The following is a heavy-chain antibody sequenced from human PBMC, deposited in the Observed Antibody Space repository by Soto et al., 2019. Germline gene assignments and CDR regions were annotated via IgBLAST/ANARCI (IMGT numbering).Heavy chain of an antibody. CDR1: GGSISNSY. Sequence: SETLSLTCTVSGGSISNSYWGWIRQPPGKGLEWIGGIYYSGSTYYNPSLKSRVTISVDTSKNQFSLKLSSVTAADTAVYYCACIFSGGYGYGFYYYGMXVWGQGTTVTVSS. D-gene: IGHD5-18*01. V-gene: IGHV4-39*01. CDR3: ACIFSGGYGYGFYYYGMXV. CDR2: IYYSGST. J-gene: IGHJ6*02.